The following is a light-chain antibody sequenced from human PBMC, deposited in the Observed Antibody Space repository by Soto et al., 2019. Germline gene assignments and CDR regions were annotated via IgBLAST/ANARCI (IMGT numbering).Light chain of an antibody. Sequence: QSALTQPASVSGSPGQSITISCTGTSSDVGVYDYVSWYQLHPGKAPKLMVFEVSNRPSGVSYRFSGSKSGNTASLTISGLQAEDEADYFCSSYSISTAYLFGTGTEVTVL. V-gene: IGLV2-14*01. CDR3: SSYSISTAYL. CDR1: SSDVGVYDY. J-gene: IGLJ1*01. CDR2: EVS.